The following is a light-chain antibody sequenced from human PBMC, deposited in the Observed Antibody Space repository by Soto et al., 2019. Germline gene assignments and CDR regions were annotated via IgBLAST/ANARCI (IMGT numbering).Light chain of an antibody. CDR1: QSVSSTY. CDR3: QQYGSSPPDT. J-gene: IGKJ2*01. V-gene: IGKV3-20*01. Sequence: EIVLTQSPGALSLSPGERATLSCRVSQSVSSTYLGWYQQKPGQAPRLLIYGTSNRASGIPDRFSGSGYGTDFTLTISRLEPEDFAVYYCQQYGSSPPDTFGQGTKLEIK. CDR2: GTS.